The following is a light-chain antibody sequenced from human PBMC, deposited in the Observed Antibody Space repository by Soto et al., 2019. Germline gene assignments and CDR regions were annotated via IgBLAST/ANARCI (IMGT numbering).Light chain of an antibody. Sequence: IQFTQSPSSLSASVGDRVTITCQASQGISSYLGWYQQKPGKAPKLLIYGASTLQSGVPSRFSGSGSGTDVTLTISSLQPEDFATYYCQQLNKYPSTFGGGTKVDIK. J-gene: IGKJ4*01. CDR3: QQLNKYPST. V-gene: IGKV1-9*01. CDR2: GAS. CDR1: QGISSY.